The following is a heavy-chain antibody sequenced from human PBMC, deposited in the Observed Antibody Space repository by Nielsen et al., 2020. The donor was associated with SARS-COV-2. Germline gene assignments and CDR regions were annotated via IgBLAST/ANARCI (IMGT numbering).Heavy chain of an antibody. D-gene: IGHD3-10*01. CDR1: GYTFTSYY. CDR2: INPNSGGT. CDR3: ARVVLWFGDYYGMDV. J-gene: IGHJ6*02. Sequence: ASVKVSCKASGYTFTSYYMHWVRQAPGQGLEWMGWINPNSGGTNYAQKFQGWVTMTRDTSISTAYMELSRLRSDDTAVYYCARVVLWFGDYYGMDVWGQGTTVTVSS. V-gene: IGHV1-2*04.